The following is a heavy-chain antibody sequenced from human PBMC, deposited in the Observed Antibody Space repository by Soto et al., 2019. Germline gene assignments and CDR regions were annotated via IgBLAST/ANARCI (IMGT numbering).Heavy chain of an antibody. CDR1: GYTFTTYG. CDR3: AKEAPYYYYGIDV. Sequence: ASVKVSCKASGYTFTTYGINWMRQATGQGLEWMGWMNPNSGDTAYAQKFQGRVTMTSDTSIMTAYMELSSLRFDDTAVYYCAKEAPYYYYGIDVWGQGTTVTVSS. CDR2: MNPNSGDT. V-gene: IGHV1-8*01. J-gene: IGHJ6*02.